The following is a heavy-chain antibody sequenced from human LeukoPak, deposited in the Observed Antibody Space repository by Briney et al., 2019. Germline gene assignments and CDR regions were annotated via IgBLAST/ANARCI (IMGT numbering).Heavy chain of an antibody. Sequence: SETLSLTCTVSGGSISSSSYYWGWLRPPPGKGLEWLGSIYYSGSTYYNPSLKSRVTISVDTSKNQFSLKVSSVTAADTAVYYCARRELLSTPDAFDIWGQGTMVTVSS. J-gene: IGHJ3*02. V-gene: IGHV4-39*01. CDR3: ARRELLSTPDAFDI. D-gene: IGHD3-10*01. CDR1: GGSISSSSYY. CDR2: IYYSGST.